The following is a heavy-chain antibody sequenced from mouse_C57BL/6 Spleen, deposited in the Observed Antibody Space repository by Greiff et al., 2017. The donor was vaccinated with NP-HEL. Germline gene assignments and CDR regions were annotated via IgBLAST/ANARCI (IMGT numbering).Heavy chain of an antibody. J-gene: IGHJ2*01. Sequence: VQLQQPGAELVKPGASVKLSCKASGYTFTSYWMQWVKQRPGQGLEWIGEIDPSDSYTNYNQKFKGKATLTVDTSSSTAYMQLSSLTSEDSAVYYCARSGLSDYWGQGTTLTVSS. CDR1: GYTFTSYW. CDR3: ARSGLSDY. CDR2: IDPSDSYT. V-gene: IGHV1-50*01.